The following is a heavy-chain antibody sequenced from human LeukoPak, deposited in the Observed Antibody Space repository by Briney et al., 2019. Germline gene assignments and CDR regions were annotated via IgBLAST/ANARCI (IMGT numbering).Heavy chain of an antibody. J-gene: IGHJ4*02. CDR1: GFTFSSYA. Sequence: PGGSLRLSCAASGFTFSSYAMHWVRQAPGKGLEWVSGISWNSGSIGYADSVKGRFTISRDNAKNSLYLQMNSLRAEDTAVYYCAKDLEYSSSSGIYWGQGTLVTVSS. CDR2: ISWNSGSI. CDR3: AKDLEYSSSSGIY. D-gene: IGHD6-6*01. V-gene: IGHV3-9*01.